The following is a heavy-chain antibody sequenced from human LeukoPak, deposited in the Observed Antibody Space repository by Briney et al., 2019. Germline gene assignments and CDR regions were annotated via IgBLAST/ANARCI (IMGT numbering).Heavy chain of an antibody. CDR2: IYYSGTT. J-gene: IGHJ4*02. V-gene: IGHV4-30-4*08. Sequence: SWIRQPPGKGLEWIGYIYYSGTTYYNPSLKSRLSISVDTSKNHFSLTLSSVTAADTAVYYCARARSCSGGTCFRSFDYWGQGTLVTVFS. D-gene: IGHD2-15*01. CDR3: ARARSCSGGTCFRSFDY.